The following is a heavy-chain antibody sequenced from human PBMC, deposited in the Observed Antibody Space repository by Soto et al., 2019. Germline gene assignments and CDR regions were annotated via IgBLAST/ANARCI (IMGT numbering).Heavy chain of an antibody. J-gene: IGHJ5*02. Sequence: PSETLSLTCTVSGGSISSGGYYWSWIRQHPGKGLEWIGYIYYSGSTNYNPSLKSRVTISVDTSKNQFSLKLSSVTAADTAVYYCARGNPPLIVVVTAIPHRRWFDPWGQGTLVTVSS. CDR2: IYYSGST. D-gene: IGHD2-21*02. V-gene: IGHV4-31*03. CDR3: ARGNPPLIVVVTAIPHRRWFDP. CDR1: GGSISSGGYY.